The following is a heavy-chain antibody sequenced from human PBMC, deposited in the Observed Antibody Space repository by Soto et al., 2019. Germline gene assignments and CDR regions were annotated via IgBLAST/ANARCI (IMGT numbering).Heavy chain of an antibody. CDR1: GYTFTSCA. CDR3: ARXKGYCSGGSCYSDAFDI. J-gene: IGHJ3*02. V-gene: IGHV1-3*01. CDR2: INAGNGNT. Sequence: ASVKVSCKASGYTFTSCAMHWVRQAPGQRLEWMGWINAGNGNTKYSQKFQGRVTITRDTSASTAYMELSSLRSEDTAVYYCARXKGYCSGGSCYSDAFDIWGPGTMVTVSS. D-gene: IGHD2-15*01.